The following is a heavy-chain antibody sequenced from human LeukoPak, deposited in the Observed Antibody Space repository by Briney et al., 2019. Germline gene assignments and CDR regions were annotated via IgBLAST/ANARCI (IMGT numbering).Heavy chain of an antibody. Sequence: GGSLRLSCAASGFTFSSYSMNWVRQAPGKGLEWVASIKSSRSYIYYADSVKGRFTISRDNAKKSLYLQMNSLRAEDTAVYYCARTYDFWSGYSYYFDYWGQGTLVTVSS. V-gene: IGHV3-21*01. D-gene: IGHD3-3*01. J-gene: IGHJ4*02. CDR1: GFTFSSYS. CDR2: IKSSRSYI. CDR3: ARTYDFWSGYSYYFDY.